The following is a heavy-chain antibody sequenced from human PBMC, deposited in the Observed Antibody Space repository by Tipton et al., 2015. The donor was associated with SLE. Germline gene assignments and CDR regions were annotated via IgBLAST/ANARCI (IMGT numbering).Heavy chain of an antibody. CDR1: GGSIRSSSYY. V-gene: IGHV4-39*07. J-gene: IGHJ4*02. Sequence: TLSLTCTVSGGSIRSSSYYWGWIRQPPGKGLEWIGSIYYSGSTYYNPALKSRVTISVDTSKKQFSLQLSSVTAADTAVYYCARGDSNGYFAYWGQGTLVTVSS. CDR2: IYYSGST. D-gene: IGHD3-22*01. CDR3: ARGDSNGYFAY.